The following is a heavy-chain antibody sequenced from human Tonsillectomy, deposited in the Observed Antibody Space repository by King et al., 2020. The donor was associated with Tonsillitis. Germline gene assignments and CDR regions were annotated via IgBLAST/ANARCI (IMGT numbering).Heavy chain of an antibody. J-gene: IGHJ6*03. Sequence: VQLVESGGGLVKPGGSLRLSCAASGFTFSSYSIHWVRQAQGKGLEWVSSISSSSTYIYYADSLKGRFTISRDNAKNSLYLQMNSLRVEDTAVYYCARDYDSSECTYYYNYYMDVWGKGTTVTVSS. CDR2: ISSSSTYI. D-gene: IGHD3-22*01. V-gene: IGHV3-21*01. CDR3: ARDYDSSECTYYYNYYMDV. CDR1: GFTFSSYS.